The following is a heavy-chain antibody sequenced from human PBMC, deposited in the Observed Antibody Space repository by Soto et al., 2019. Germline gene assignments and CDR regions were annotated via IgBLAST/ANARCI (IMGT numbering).Heavy chain of an antibody. D-gene: IGHD2-2*01. CDR3: ARDRVVPAAILKHYYYYGMDV. CDR2: IIPIFGTA. V-gene: IGHV1-69*01. J-gene: IGHJ6*02. CDR1: GGTFSSYA. Sequence: QVQLVQSGAEVKKPGSSVKVSCKASGGTFSSYAISWVRQAPGQGLEWMGGIIPIFGTANYAQKFQGRVTITADESTSTAYMELSSLRSEDTAVYYWARDRVVPAAILKHYYYYGMDVWGQGTTVTVSS.